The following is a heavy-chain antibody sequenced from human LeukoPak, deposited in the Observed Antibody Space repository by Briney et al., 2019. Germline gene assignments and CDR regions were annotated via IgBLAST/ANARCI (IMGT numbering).Heavy chain of an antibody. J-gene: IGHJ3*01. CDR1: GFAFSSQA. CDR3: AKDIQLST. V-gene: IGHV3-23*01. D-gene: IGHD5-24*01. CDR2: IGDSGDPT. Sequence: GGSLRLSCAASGFAFSSQAMGWVRQAPGKGLEWVSVIGDSGDPTYYADSVKGRFTISRDNSKNTLSLQMNSLRVEDTAMYFCAKDIQLSTWGLGTMVTVSS.